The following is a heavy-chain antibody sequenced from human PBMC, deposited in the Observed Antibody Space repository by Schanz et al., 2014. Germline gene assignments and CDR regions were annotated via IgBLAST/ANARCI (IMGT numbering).Heavy chain of an antibody. Sequence: DVQLLESGGGLVQPGGSLRLSCGSSGFTFSPYWMHWVRQAPGKGLVWVSRINGDGSNTNYADSVKGRFTISRDNSKNQLYLQKNRPRGEGTALYFWAKDPDANYFDYWGQGILVTVSS. CDR3: AKDPDANYFDY. CDR1: GFTFSPYW. CDR2: INGDGSNT. V-gene: IGHV3-74*01. J-gene: IGHJ4*02.